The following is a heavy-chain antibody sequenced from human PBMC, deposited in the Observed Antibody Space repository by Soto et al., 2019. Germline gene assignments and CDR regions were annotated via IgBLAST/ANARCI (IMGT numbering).Heavy chain of an antibody. Sequence: PSETLSLTCTVSGGSVSSGSYYWSWIRQPPGKGLEWIGYIYYSGSTNYNPSLKSRVTISVDTSKNQFSLKLSSVTAADTAVYYCARGTIFGVAQDWYDPWGQGTLVTVSS. D-gene: IGHD3-3*01. CDR2: IYYSGST. CDR1: GGSVSSGSYY. V-gene: IGHV4-61*01. J-gene: IGHJ5*02. CDR3: ARGTIFGVAQDWYDP.